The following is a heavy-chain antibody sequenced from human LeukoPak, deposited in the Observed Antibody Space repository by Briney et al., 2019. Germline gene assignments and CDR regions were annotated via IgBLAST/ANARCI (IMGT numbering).Heavy chain of an antibody. J-gene: IGHJ1*01. Sequence: GGSLRLSCAAPGFTFSSYAMSWVRQAPGKGLEWVSAISGSGGSTYYADSVKGRFTISRDNSKNTLYLQMNSLRAEDTAVYYCAKDLGCSSTSCYFQHWGQGTLVTVSS. V-gene: IGHV3-23*01. CDR1: GFTFSSYA. D-gene: IGHD2-2*01. CDR2: ISGSGGST. CDR3: AKDLGCSSTSCYFQH.